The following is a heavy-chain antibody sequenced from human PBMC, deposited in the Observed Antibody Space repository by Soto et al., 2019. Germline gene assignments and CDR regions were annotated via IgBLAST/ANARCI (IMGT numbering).Heavy chain of an antibody. D-gene: IGHD5-18*01. CDR2: ITGGGSST. CDR1: GFTFSRYA. CDR3: ARVVRYSYGYGMDV. J-gene: IGHJ6*02. V-gene: IGHV3-23*01. Sequence: AGGSLRLSCAASGFTFSRYAMSWVRQAPGKGLEWVSAITGGGSSTYYADSVKGRFTISRDNSKNTRSLQMNSPRAEDTAVYYCARVVRYSYGYGMDVWGQGTTVTVSS.